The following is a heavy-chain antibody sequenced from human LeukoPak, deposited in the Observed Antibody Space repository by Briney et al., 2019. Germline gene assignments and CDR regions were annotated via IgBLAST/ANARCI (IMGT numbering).Heavy chain of an antibody. D-gene: IGHD4-17*01. CDR1: GGSISSYY. CDR3: ARENGDYVSYHFDY. V-gene: IGHV4-59*01. Sequence: PSETLSLTCTVSGGSISSYYWSWIRQPPGKGLEWVGYIYYSGSTNYNPSLKSRVTISVDTSKNQFSLKLSSVTAADTAVYYCARENGDYVSYHFDYWGQGTLVTVSS. CDR2: IYYSGST. J-gene: IGHJ4*02.